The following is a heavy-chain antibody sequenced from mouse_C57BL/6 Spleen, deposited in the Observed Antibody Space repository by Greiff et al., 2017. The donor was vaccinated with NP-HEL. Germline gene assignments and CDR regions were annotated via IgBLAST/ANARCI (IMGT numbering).Heavy chain of an antibody. CDR3: AREAGNYDYAMDY. V-gene: IGHV1-26*01. D-gene: IGHD2-1*01. Sequence: VQLQQSGPELVKPGASVKISCKASGYTFTDYYMNWVKQSHGKSLEWIGDINPNNGGTSYNQKFKGKATLTVDKSSSTAYMELRSLTSEDSAVYYCAREAGNYDYAMDYWGQGTSVTVSS. CDR2: INPNNGGT. J-gene: IGHJ4*01. CDR1: GYTFTDYY.